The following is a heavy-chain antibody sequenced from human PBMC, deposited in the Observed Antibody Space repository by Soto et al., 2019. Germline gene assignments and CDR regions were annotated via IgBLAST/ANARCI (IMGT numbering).Heavy chain of an antibody. Sequence: GSLRLSCGGSGFIFSRYGMHWVRQAPGKGLEWVTGISYDGGERFYADSVKGRFTISRDNSKNRLDLQMSSLRPEDTAVYYCARDLPLYCRGDCNFDFWGQGTLVTVSS. CDR1: GFIFSRYG. V-gene: IGHV3-30*03. D-gene: IGHD2-21*02. J-gene: IGHJ4*02. CDR2: ISYDGGER. CDR3: ARDLPLYCRGDCNFDF.